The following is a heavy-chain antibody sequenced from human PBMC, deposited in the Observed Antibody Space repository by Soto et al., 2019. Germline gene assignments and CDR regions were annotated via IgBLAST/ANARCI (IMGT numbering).Heavy chain of an antibody. D-gene: IGHD2-15*01. V-gene: IGHV3-23*01. J-gene: IGHJ5*02. Sequence: EVQLLESGGGLVQPGGSLRLSCAASGFTFSDYAMNWVRQAPGKGLEWVSGISGSGGDTYYADSVNGRFTNSRDNSKHTWYLQMSSLRADDTAVYLCAKGGCSGVSCGWFDPWGQGTLVTVSS. CDR2: ISGSGGDT. CDR3: AKGGCSGVSCGWFDP. CDR1: GFTFSDYA.